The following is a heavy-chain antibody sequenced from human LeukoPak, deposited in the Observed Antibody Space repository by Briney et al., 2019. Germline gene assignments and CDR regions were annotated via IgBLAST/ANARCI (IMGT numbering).Heavy chain of an antibody. CDR1: GFTFSSYE. CDR3: ARGSAVAGTGDY. CDR2: ISSSGSTI. Sequence: PGGSLRLSCAASGFTFSSYEMNWVRQAPGKGLEWVSYISSSGSTIYYADSVKGRFTISRDNAKNSLYLQMNSLRAEDTAVYYCARGSAVAGTGDYWGQGTPVTVSS. V-gene: IGHV3-48*03. J-gene: IGHJ4*02. D-gene: IGHD6-19*01.